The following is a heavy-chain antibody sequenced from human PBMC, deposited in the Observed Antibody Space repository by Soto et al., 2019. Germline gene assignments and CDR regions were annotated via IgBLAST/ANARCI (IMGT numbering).Heavy chain of an antibody. V-gene: IGHV3-23*01. J-gene: IGHJ4*02. Sequence: GGSLRLSCAASGFTFSSYAMSWVRQAPGKGLEWVSAISGSGGSTYYADSVKGRFTISRDNSKNTLYLQMNSLRAEDTAVYYCAKSELGYCSGGSCPDYWGQGTLVTVSS. CDR2: ISGSGGST. D-gene: IGHD2-15*01. CDR1: GFTFSSYA. CDR3: AKSELGYCSGGSCPDY.